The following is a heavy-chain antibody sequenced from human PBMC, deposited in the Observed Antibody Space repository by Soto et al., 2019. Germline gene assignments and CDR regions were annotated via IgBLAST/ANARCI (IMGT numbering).Heavy chain of an antibody. CDR2: ITPIFGRT. CDR1: GGTFNSYT. CDR3: ARVTGIVLVPTKHPLGDCFDL. D-gene: IGHD2-8*02. V-gene: IGHV1-69*13. Sequence: SVKVSCKASGGTFNSYTINWVRQAPGQGREWMGGITPIFGRTNYAQKFQDRVTITADESTNTAYMELRDLTSDDTAVYYCARVTGIVLVPTKHPLGDCFDLWGEGALVTVSS. J-gene: IGHJ5*02.